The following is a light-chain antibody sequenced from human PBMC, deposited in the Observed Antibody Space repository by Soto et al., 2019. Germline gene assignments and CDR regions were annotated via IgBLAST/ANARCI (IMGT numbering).Light chain of an antibody. CDR2: EVT. CDR1: SSDVGGYDY. CDR3: SSHTSGSTRV. V-gene: IGLV2-14*01. Sequence: QSALTQPASVSGSPGQSIAISCTGTSSDVGGYDYVSWYQQQPDKAPKLMIYEVTQRPSGVSNRFSGSKSGNTASLTISGHQAEDEADYYCSSHTSGSTRVFGTGTKLTVL. J-gene: IGLJ1*01.